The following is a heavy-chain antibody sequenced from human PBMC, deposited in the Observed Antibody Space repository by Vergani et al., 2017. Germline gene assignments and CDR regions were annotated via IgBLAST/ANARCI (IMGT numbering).Heavy chain of an antibody. CDR2: INPYSGGT. CDR1: GYTFNGYY. Sequence: QVQLVQSGAEVKKPGASVKVSCKASGYTFNGYYMHWVRQAPGQGLDGMGWINPYSGGTNYVQKFQGRVTMTRDTSISTAYMELRRLRSDDTAVYYCARVFVRGVDPFDYWGQGTLVTVSS. V-gene: IGHV1-2*02. D-gene: IGHD2-8*02. J-gene: IGHJ4*02. CDR3: ARVFVRGVDPFDY.